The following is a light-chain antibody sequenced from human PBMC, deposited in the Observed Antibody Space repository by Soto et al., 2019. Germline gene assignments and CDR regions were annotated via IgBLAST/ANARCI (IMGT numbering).Light chain of an antibody. CDR2: GAS. CDR1: QSVSSSY. Sequence: ELVLTQSPGTLSLSPGERATLSCGASQSVSSSYLAWYQQKPGQAPRLLIYGASSRATGIPDRFSGSGSGTDFTLTITRLEPEDFAVYYCQHYGTSPFTFGPGTRVGIK. V-gene: IGKV3-20*01. J-gene: IGKJ3*01. CDR3: QHYGTSPFT.